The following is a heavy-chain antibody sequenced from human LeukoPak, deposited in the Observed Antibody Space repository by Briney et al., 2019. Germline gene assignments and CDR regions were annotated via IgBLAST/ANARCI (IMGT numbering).Heavy chain of an antibody. Sequence: PGGSLRLSCTASGFTFSSYSMNWVRQAPGKGLEWVSSISSSSSYIYYADSVKGRFTISRDNAKNSLYLQMNSLRAEDTAVYYCARERPELLDYWGQGTLVTVSS. CDR1: GFTFSSYS. D-gene: IGHD1-7*01. J-gene: IGHJ4*02. V-gene: IGHV3-21*01. CDR2: ISSSSSYI. CDR3: ARERPELLDY.